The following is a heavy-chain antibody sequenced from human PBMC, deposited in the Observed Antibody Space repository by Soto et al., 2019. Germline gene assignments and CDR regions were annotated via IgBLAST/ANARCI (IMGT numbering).Heavy chain of an antibody. CDR3: ARVVPGAEAWFGP. D-gene: IGHD2-2*01. CDR2: ISLYSDGT. J-gene: IGHJ5*02. V-gene: IGHV1-18*01. CDR1: GYTFSNYG. Sequence: ASVKVSCKTSGYTFSNYGITWVRQAPGQPLEWLGWISLYSDGTNYAQKFQGRVPMTTDTSTTTAYMELRSLRSDDTAVYYCARVVPGAEAWFGPWGQGTLVTVSS.